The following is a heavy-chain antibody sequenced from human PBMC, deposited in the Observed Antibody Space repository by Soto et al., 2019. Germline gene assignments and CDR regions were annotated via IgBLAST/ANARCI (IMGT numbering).Heavy chain of an antibody. D-gene: IGHD3-10*01. J-gene: IGHJ3*02. CDR1: GFTFSSYA. CDR3: AKVTVRGPYGRPDAFDI. V-gene: IGHV3-23*01. Sequence: EVQLLESGGGLVQPGGSLRLSCAASGFTFSSYAMSWVRQAPGKGLEWVSAISGSGGSTYYADSVKGRFTISRDNSKNTLYLQMNSLRAEDTAVYYCAKVTVRGPYGRPDAFDIWGQGTMVTVSS. CDR2: ISGSGGST.